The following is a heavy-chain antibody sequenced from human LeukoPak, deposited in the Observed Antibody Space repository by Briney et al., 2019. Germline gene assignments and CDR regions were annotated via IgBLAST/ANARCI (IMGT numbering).Heavy chain of an antibody. CDR2: INHSGYT. D-gene: IGHD4-17*01. J-gene: IGHJ4*02. CDR1: GVSFDDYY. V-gene: IGHV4-34*01. Sequence: SETLSLTCAVSGVSFDDYYWAWVRQTPGKGLEWIGEINHSGYTNDSPSLKSRVTLSIDTSRKQFSLNLRSVTVADAGFYYCTRMTTEHDYWGQGTLVTVSS. CDR3: TRMTTEHDY.